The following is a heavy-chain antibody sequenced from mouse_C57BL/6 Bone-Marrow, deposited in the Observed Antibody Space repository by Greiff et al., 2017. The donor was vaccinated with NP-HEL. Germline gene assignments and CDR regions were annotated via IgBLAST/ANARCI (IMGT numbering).Heavy chain of an antibody. J-gene: IGHJ1*03. V-gene: IGHV1-76*01. CDR3: ASYYHYWYCDV. D-gene: IGHD1-1*01. CDR1: GYTFTDYY. CDR2: IYPGSGNT. Sequence: QVQLQQSGAELVRPGASVKLSCKASGYTFTDYYINWVKQRPGQGLEWIARIYPGSGNTYYNEKFKGKATLTAEKSSSTAYMQLSSLTSEDSAVYFCASYYHYWYCDVWGTGTTVTVSS.